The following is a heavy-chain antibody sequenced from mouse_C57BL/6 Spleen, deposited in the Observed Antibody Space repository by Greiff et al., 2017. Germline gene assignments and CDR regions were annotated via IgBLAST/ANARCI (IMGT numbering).Heavy chain of an antibody. V-gene: IGHV5-17*01. J-gene: IGHJ4*01. CDR3: ARPGGDVEAMDY. D-gene: IGHD3-3*01. Sequence: VQLQQSGGGLVKPGGSLKLSCAASGFTFSDYGMHWVRQAPEKGLEWVAYISSGSSTIYYADTVKGRFTISRDNAKNTLFLQMTSLRSEDTAMYYCARPGGDVEAMDYWGQGTSVTVSS. CDR2: ISSGSSTI. CDR1: GFTFSDYG.